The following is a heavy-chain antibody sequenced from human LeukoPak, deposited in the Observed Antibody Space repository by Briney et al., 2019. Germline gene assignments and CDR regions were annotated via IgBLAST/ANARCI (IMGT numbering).Heavy chain of an antibody. Sequence: SSETLSLTCTVSGGSITNSYWNWIRQCPGQGLEWIGYINYSGSTNYNPSLKSRVTISVDTSKNQFSLKLSSVTAADTAVYFCARDPLSTNDFDIWGQGTMVTVSS. CDR2: INYSGST. CDR1: GGSITNSY. V-gene: IGHV4-59*01. D-gene: IGHD1-1*01. J-gene: IGHJ3*02. CDR3: ARDPLSTNDFDI.